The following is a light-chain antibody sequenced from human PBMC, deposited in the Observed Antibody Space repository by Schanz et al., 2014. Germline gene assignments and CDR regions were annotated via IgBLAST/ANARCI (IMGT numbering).Light chain of an antibody. CDR3: QQYNSYPWT. V-gene: IGKV1-5*03. CDR2: KAS. CDR1: QSISSW. J-gene: IGKJ1*01. Sequence: DIQMTQSPSTVSASVGDRVTITCRASQSISSWLAWYQQKPGKAPTLLIFKASSLESGVPSRFSGSGSGTEFTLTISSLQPDDFATYYCQQYNSYPWTFGQGTRVEIK.